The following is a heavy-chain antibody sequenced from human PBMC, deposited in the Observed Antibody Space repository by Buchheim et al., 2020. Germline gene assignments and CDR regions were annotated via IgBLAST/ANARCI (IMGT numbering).Heavy chain of an antibody. CDR3: ARLTILNGYYFDY. CDR2: IYYSGNT. Sequence: QVQLQESGPGLVKPSQTLSLTCTVSGGSISSDDFSWSWIRQPPGKGLEWIGYIYYSGNTYYNPSLKSRVAISVDTSKNHFSLKLSSVTAADTAVYYCARLTILNGYYFDYWGQGTL. J-gene: IGHJ4*02. D-gene: IGHD2-8*01. V-gene: IGHV4-30-4*01. CDR1: GGSISSDDFS.